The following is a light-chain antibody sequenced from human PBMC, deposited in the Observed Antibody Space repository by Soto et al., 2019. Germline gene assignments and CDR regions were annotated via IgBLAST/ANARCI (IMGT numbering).Light chain of an antibody. CDR3: QQYDTYSA. CDR1: QTVSSNY. J-gene: IGKJ1*01. CDR2: GAS. V-gene: IGKV3-20*01. Sequence: EIVLTQSPGTLSLSPGDRATLSCRASQTVSSNYLAWYQQKPGQAPRLLFYGASSRATAIPDRFNASGSGTEFTLTISSLQPDDFATYYCQQYDTYSAFGQGTKVDIK.